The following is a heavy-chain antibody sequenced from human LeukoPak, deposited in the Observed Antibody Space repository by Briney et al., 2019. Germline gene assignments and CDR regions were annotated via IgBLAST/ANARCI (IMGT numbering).Heavy chain of an antibody. V-gene: IGHV3-7*01. CDR1: GFTLNIYL. J-gene: IGHJ3*01. CDR3: ARSNPNRNALDL. Sequence: SGGSLRLSCAASGFTLNIYLMSWVRQAPGRGLEWVANIKKDGSEESYLDSVKGRLTVSRDNAKNSLFLQMNSLRGEGTAVYYCARSNPNRNALDLWGQGTMVTISS. D-gene: IGHD1-14*01. CDR2: IKKDGSEE.